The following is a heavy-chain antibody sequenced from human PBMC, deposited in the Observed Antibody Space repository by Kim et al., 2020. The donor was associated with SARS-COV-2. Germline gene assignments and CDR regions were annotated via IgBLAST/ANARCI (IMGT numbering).Heavy chain of an antibody. Sequence: NPSLKSRVTISVDTSKNQFSLKLGSVTAADTAVYYCARGAIAATGGPRYWGQGTLVTVSS. V-gene: IGHV4-34*13. CDR3: ARGAIAATGGPRY. J-gene: IGHJ4*02. D-gene: IGHD6-13*01.